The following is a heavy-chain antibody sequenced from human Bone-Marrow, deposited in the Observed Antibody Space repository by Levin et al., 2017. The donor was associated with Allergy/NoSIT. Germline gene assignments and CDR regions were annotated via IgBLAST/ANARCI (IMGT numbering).Heavy chain of an antibody. D-gene: IGHD3-22*01. CDR2: INPSGGST. Sequence: ASVKVSCKASGYTFTSYYMHWVRQAPGQGLEWMGIINPSGGSTSYAQKFQGRVTMTRDTSTSTVYMELSSQRSEDTAVYYCAREKREYYYDSSGYYYYYYGMDVWGQGTTVTVSS. CDR3: AREKREYYYDSSGYYYYYYGMDV. V-gene: IGHV1-46*01. CDR1: GYTFTSYY. J-gene: IGHJ6*02.